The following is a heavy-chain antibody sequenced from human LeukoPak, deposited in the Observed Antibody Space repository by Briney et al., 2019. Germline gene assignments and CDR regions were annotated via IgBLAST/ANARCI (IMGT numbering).Heavy chain of an antibody. D-gene: IGHD4-17*01. CDR3: ARVSCYGDYEDAFDI. V-gene: IGHV3-48*03. Sequence: GGSLRLSCAASGFTFSSYEMNWVRQAPGKGLEWVSYINSRGTTIYYADSVKGRFTISRDNAKNSLYLQMNGLRAEDTAVYYCARVSCYGDYEDAFDIWGQGTMVTVSS. J-gene: IGHJ3*02. CDR2: INSRGTTI. CDR1: GFTFSSYE.